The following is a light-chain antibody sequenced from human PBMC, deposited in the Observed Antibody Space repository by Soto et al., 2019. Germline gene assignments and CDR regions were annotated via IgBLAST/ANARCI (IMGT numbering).Light chain of an antibody. CDR3: QQYDSVFT. V-gene: IGKV1-33*01. Sequence: DIQMTQSPSSLSASVGDRVTITCQASQGITNYLNWYQQKPGKAPKLLIYGASNLETGVPSRFSGSGSGTDFTFTISSLQAEDIATRFCQQYDSVFTFGQGTRLEIK. CDR2: GAS. J-gene: IGKJ5*01. CDR1: QGITNY.